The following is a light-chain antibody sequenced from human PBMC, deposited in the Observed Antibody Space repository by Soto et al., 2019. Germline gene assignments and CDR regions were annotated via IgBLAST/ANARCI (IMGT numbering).Light chain of an antibody. CDR2: EAS. Sequence: DIPMTQSPSSLSASVGDRVTITCQASQGFKNYLNWYQQKPGKAAKLLSYEASNLETGVPSRFSGSGSGRSFTFTTSSLQPEDIATYYCQQCDDFITFGGGTRIEIK. V-gene: IGKV1-33*01. CDR3: QQCDDFIT. J-gene: IGKJ4*01. CDR1: QGFKNY.